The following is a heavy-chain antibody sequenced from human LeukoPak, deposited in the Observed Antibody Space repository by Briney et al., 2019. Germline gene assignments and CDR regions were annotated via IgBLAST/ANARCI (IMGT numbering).Heavy chain of an antibody. Sequence: SETLSLTCAVYGASFSDFYWSWIRQPPGMGLEWIGEINHSGSTNHNPSLKSRLTISVDTSKNQLSLKLSSVTAADTAVYYCARVRTTVATFKNYYYGMDVWGQGTTVTVSS. CDR2: INHSGST. D-gene: IGHD4-17*01. CDR3: ARVRTTVATFKNYYYGMDV. CDR1: GASFSDFY. J-gene: IGHJ6*02. V-gene: IGHV4-34*01.